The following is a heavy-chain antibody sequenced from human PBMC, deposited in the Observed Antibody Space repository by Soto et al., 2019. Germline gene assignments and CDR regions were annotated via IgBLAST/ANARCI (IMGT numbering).Heavy chain of an antibody. CDR3: TWDGDYGY. CDR2: IRSKAKNYAT. CDR1: GFTFSGSD. Sequence: EVQLVESGGGLVQPGGSLKLSCAAYGFTFSGSDMHWVRQASGKGLEWVGRIRSKAKNYATVYGASAKGRFTISRDYSKKTASLKMNSLKTEDTAVYYCTWDGDYGYWGQGILVTVSS. V-gene: IGHV3-73*01. D-gene: IGHD4-17*01. J-gene: IGHJ4*02.